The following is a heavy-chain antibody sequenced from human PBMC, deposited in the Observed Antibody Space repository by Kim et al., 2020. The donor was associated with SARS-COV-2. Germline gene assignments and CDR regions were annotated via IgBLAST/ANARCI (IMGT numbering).Heavy chain of an antibody. V-gene: IGHV3-33*01. CDR3: ARESVNYDSSGYSAGFDY. Sequence: GGSLRLSCAASGFTFSSYGMHWVRQAPGKGLEWVAVIWYDGSNKYYADSVKGRFTISRDNSKNTLYLQMNSLRAEDTAVYYCARESVNYDSSGYSAGFDYWGQGPLVTSSA. CDR1: GFTFSSYG. CDR2: IWYDGSNK. J-gene: IGHJ4*02. D-gene: IGHD3-22*01.